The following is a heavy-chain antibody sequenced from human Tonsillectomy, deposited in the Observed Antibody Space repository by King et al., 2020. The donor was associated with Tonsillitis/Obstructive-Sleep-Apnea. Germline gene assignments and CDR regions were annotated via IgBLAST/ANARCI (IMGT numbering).Heavy chain of an antibody. CDR2: IKSKTDGGTT. D-gene: IGHD2-2*01. V-gene: IGHV3-15*01. CDR1: GFTFSNAW. CDR3: TTDPTKMIVVVPAASYYYMDV. J-gene: IGHJ6*03. Sequence: EVQLVESGGGLVKPGGSLRLSCAASGFTFSNAWMSWVRQAPGKGLEWVGRIKSKTDGGTTDYAAPVKGRFTISRDDSKNTLYLQMNSLKTEDTAVYYGTTDPTKMIVVVPAASYYYMDVWGKGTTVTVSS.